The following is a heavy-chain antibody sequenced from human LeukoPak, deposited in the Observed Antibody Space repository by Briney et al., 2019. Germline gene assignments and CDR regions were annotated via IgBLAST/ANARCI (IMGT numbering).Heavy chain of an antibody. D-gene: IGHD6-19*01. CDR1: GFTFSSYA. CDR2: ISGSGGST. V-gene: IGHV3-23*01. J-gene: IGHJ4*02. CDR3: AKDQVQWLVLYYFDY. Sequence: GGSLRLSCAASGFTFSSYAMSWVRQAPGKGLEWVSAISGSGGSTYYADSVKGRFTISRDSSKNTLYLQMNRLRAEDTDVYYCAKDQVQWLVLYYFDYWGQGTLVTVSS.